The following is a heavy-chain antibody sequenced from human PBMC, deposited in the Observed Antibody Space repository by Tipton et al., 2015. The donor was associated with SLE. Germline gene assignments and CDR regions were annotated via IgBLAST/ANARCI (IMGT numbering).Heavy chain of an antibody. CDR2: IYHSGRT. D-gene: IGHD6-19*01. CDR3: ARQEGIAVAGLGYWYSDL. V-gene: IGHV4-38-2*02. J-gene: IGHJ2*01. Sequence: TLSLTCTVSGGSISSGYYWGWIRQSPGKGLEWIGTIYHSGRTYYNPSLKSRVTISVDTSKNQFSLNLNSVTAADTAVYYCARQEGIAVAGLGYWYSDLWGRGTLVTVSS. CDR1: GGSISSGYY.